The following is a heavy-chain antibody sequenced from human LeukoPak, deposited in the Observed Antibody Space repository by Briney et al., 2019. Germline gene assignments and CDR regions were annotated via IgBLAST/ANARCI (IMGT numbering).Heavy chain of an antibody. CDR2: INHSGRT. D-gene: IGHD3-10*01. Sequence: MTSETLSLTCVVYGVSFSGDYWSWIRQPPGRGLEWIGEINHSGRTNYNPSLKSRVTISVDTSKNQFSLKLSSVTAADTAVYYCAREGFGELSHFDYWGQGTLVTVSS. CDR1: GVSFSGDY. J-gene: IGHJ4*02. CDR3: AREGFGELSHFDY. V-gene: IGHV4-34*01.